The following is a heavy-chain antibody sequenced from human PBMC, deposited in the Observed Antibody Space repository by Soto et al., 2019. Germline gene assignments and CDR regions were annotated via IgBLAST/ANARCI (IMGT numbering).Heavy chain of an antibody. CDR3: ARTPRGGQWLVRKYYYYYGMDV. Sequence: XSVKVSCKASGYTLTSYGIIWVRQAPGQGLEWMGWISAYNGNTNYAQKLQGRVTRTTDTSTSTAYMELRSLRSDDTAVYYCARTPRGGQWLVRKYYYYYGMDVWGQGTTVTVSS. CDR1: GYTLTSYG. V-gene: IGHV1-18*01. D-gene: IGHD6-19*01. J-gene: IGHJ6*02. CDR2: ISAYNGNT.